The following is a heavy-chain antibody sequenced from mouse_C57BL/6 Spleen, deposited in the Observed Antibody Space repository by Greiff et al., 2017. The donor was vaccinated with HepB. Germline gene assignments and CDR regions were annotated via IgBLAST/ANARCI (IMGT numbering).Heavy chain of an antibody. CDR2: ISSGSSTI. CDR1: GFTFSDYG. CDR3: ARHYDGKYFDY. D-gene: IGHD1-2*01. J-gene: IGHJ2*01. V-gene: IGHV5-17*01. Sequence: EVKLQESGGGLVKPGGSLKLSCAASGFTFSDYGMHWVRQAPEKGLEWVAYISSGSSTIYYADTVKGRFTISRDNAKNTLFLQMTSLRSEDTAMYYCARHYDGKYFDYWGQGTTLTVSS.